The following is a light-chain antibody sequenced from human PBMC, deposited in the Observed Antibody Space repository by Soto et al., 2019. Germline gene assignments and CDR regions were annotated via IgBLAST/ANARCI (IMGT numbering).Light chain of an antibody. V-gene: IGKV3-20*01. Sequence: EIVLTQSPGTLSLSPWERATLSCRASQSVTSSYLAWYQQKPGQAPRLLIYGASSRATGIPDRFSGSGSGTDLTLTISRLEPEDCAVYYCQQYGSSPLTFGGGNKVESK. CDR2: GAS. CDR1: QSVTSSY. CDR3: QQYGSSPLT. J-gene: IGKJ4*01.